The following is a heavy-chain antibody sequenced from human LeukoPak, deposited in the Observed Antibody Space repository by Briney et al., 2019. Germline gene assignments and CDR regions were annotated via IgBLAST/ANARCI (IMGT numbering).Heavy chain of an antibody. Sequence: GASVKVSCKASGYTFTSYGISWVRQAPGQGLEWMGWISAYNGNTNYAQKLQGRVTMTTDTSTSTAYMELRSLRSDDTAVYYCARDGGESGSYSRYYYYMDVWGKGTTVTISS. V-gene: IGHV1-18*01. CDR3: ARDGGESGSYSRYYYYMDV. CDR2: ISAYNGNT. CDR1: GYTFTSYG. J-gene: IGHJ6*03. D-gene: IGHD3-10*01.